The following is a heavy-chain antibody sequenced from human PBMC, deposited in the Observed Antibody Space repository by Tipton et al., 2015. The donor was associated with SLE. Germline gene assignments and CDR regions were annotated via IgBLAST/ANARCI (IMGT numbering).Heavy chain of an antibody. Sequence: TLSLTCTVSGGSIRSFYWAWIRQPPGKGLEWLGYVFNSGSTNYNPSLKSRVTILVDTSKNQFSLKLTSVTSADTAVYYCARGVLRPFDYWGQGTLVTVSS. CDR2: VFNSGST. V-gene: IGHV4-59*12. J-gene: IGHJ4*02. CDR3: ARGVLRPFDY. D-gene: IGHD2-8*01. CDR1: GGSIRSFY.